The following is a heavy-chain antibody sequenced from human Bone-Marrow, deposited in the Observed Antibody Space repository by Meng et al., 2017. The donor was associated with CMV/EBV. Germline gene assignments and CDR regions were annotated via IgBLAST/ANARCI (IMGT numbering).Heavy chain of an antibody. CDR1: GFTFSSYW. Sequence: GESLKISCAASGFTFSSYWMSWVRQAPGKGLEWVANIKQDGSEKYYVDSVKGRFTISRDNAKNSLYLQMSSLRAEDTAVYYCAKEGSYNPYYFDYWGEGTLVTVSS. V-gene: IGHV3-7*03. CDR3: AKEGSYNPYYFDY. CDR2: IKQDGSEK. D-gene: IGHD1-26*01. J-gene: IGHJ4*02.